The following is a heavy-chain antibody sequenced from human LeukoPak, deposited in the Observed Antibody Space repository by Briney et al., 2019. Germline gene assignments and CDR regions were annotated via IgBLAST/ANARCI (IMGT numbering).Heavy chain of an antibody. CDR3: TAFDCSAGSCFSPFDH. J-gene: IGHJ4*02. Sequence: AGGSLRLSCEASGLTFSKAWMSWVCQVPGKGMEWVGRIKSNSDGGTTDYAAPVKGRLIISRDDSKNTVYLQMNSLKTEDTALYFCTAFDCSAGSCFSPFDHWGQGTLVTVSP. CDR1: GLTFSKAW. V-gene: IGHV3-15*05. D-gene: IGHD2-15*01. CDR2: IKSNSDGGTT.